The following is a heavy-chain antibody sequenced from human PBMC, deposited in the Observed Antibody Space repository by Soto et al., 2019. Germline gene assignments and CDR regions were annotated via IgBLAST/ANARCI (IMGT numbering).Heavy chain of an antibody. Sequence: RSLTCTVSGGSISSYYWSWIRRPPGKGLEWIGYIYYSGSTNYNPSLKSRVTISVDTSKNQFSLKLSSVTAADTAVYYCARGDTIVGPTRGAFDIWGQATMVTV. CDR2: IYYSGST. J-gene: IGHJ3*02. CDR3: ARGDTIVGPTRGAFDI. D-gene: IGHD1-26*01. CDR1: GGSISSYY. V-gene: IGHV4-59*01.